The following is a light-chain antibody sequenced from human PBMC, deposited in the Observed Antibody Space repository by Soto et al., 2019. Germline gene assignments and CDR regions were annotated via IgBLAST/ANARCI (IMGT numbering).Light chain of an antibody. CDR3: TSYTGSSTYV. CDR2: DVT. J-gene: IGLJ1*01. Sequence: QSALTQPASVSGSPGQSITVSCTGTSSDVGGYDYVSWYQQHPGNAPKLLISDVTNRPSGVSNRFSGSKSGNTASLTISGLQTEDEADYYCTSYTGSSTYVFRTGTKLTVL. CDR1: SSDVGGYDY. V-gene: IGLV2-14*01.